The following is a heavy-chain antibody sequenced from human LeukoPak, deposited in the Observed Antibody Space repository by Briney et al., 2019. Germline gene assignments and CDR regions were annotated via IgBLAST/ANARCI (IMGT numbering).Heavy chain of an antibody. J-gene: IGHJ4*02. D-gene: IGHD3-10*01. CDR2: IYYSGST. V-gene: IGHV4-59*08. CDR3: ARHYPYGSGGYSPFYFDY. CDR1: GGSISSYY. Sequence: SETLSLTCTVSGGSISSYYWSWIRQPPGKGLEWIGYIYYSGSTNYNPSLKSRVTISVDTSKNQFSLKLSSVTAADTGVYYCARHYPYGSGGYSPFYFDYWGQGTLVTVSS.